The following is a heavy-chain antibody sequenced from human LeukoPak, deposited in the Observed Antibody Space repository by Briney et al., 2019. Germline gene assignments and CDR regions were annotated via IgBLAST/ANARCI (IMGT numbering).Heavy chain of an antibody. CDR3: ARLNKPGWFDP. CDR1: GFTFSSYG. D-gene: IGHD1-14*01. Sequence: GSLRLSCAASGFTFSSYGMSWVRQPPGKGLEWIANIFYTGSTYYNASLKSRVTISVDTSKNQFSLRLSSVTATDTSVYYCARLNKPGWFDPWGQGTLVTVSS. V-gene: IGHV4-39*01. CDR2: IFYTGST. J-gene: IGHJ5*02.